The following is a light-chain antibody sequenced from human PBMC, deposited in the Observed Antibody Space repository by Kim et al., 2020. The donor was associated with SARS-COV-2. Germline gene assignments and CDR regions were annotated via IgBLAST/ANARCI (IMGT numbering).Light chain of an antibody. CDR3: AAWDDSLNGVV. CDR1: SSNIGSNP. Sequence: ELTQPPSASGTPGQRVTISCSGSSSNIGSNPVNWYQQFPGTAPKLLIYTNNQWPSGVPDRFSGSKSGTSASLAISGLQSEDEADYYCAAWDDSLNGVVFGRGTQLTVL. CDR2: TNN. V-gene: IGLV1-44*01. J-gene: IGLJ2*01.